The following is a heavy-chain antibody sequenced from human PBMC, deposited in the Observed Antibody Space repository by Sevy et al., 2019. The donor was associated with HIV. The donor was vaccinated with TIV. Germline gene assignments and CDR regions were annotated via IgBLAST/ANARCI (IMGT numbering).Heavy chain of an antibody. CDR2: ISYDGSNK. J-gene: IGHJ6*02. V-gene: IGHV3-30*18. D-gene: IGHD4-17*01. CDR1: GFTFSSYG. CDR3: AKGREDGDYVPYGMDV. Sequence: GGSLRLSCAASGFTFSSYGMHWVRQAPGKGLEWVAVISYDGSNKYYADSVKGRFTISRDNSKNTLYLQMNSLRAEDTAVYYCAKGREDGDYVPYGMDVWGQGTTVTVSS.